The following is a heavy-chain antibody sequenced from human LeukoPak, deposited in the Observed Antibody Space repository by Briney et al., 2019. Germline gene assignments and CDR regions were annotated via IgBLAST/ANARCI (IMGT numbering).Heavy chain of an antibody. Sequence: ASEKVSCKASGYTFTSYYMHWVRQAPGQGLEWMGIINPSGGSTSYAQKFQGRVTMTRDMSTSTVYMELSSLRSDDTAVYYCARVVAVGAKDYWGQGTLVTVSS. D-gene: IGHD1-26*01. CDR1: GYTFTSYY. V-gene: IGHV1-46*01. CDR2: INPSGGST. CDR3: ARVVAVGAKDY. J-gene: IGHJ4*02.